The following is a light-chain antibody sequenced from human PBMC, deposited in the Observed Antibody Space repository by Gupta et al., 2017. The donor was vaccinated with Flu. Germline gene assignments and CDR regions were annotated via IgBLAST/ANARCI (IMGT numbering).Light chain of an antibody. CDR3: SLYVRSSILV. CDR2: RTD. CDR1: AGSVATNAD. V-gene: IGLV8-61*01. Sequence: TVTLTCGVNAGSVATNADASWYRQTPGQPPRTLIYRTDRRSSGVPDRFSGSIVGNKDALTITGAQAEDESDYYCSLYVRSSILVFGGGTKVTVL. J-gene: IGLJ2*01.